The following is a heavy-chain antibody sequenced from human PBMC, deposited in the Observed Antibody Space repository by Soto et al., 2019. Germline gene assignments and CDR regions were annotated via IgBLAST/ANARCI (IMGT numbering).Heavy chain of an antibody. CDR2: ISGSGGST. CDR1: GFTFSSYA. V-gene: IGHV3-23*01. Sequence: GGSLRLSCAASGFTFSSYAMSWVRQAPGKGLEWVSAISGSGGSTYYADSVKGRFTISRDNSKNTLYLQMNSLRAEDTAVYYCAKDNPGITMVRGVPFDYWGQGTLVTVSS. D-gene: IGHD3-10*01. J-gene: IGHJ4*02. CDR3: AKDNPGITMVRGVPFDY.